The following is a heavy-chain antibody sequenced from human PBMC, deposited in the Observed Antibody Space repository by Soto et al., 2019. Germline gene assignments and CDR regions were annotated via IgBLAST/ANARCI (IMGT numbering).Heavy chain of an antibody. V-gene: IGHV3-23*01. J-gene: IGHJ4*02. CDR1: GFTFSSYA. D-gene: IGHD6-19*01. CDR3: AKTCTSGWYAFDY. Sequence: EVQLLESGGGLVQPGESLRLSCAASGFTFSSYAMSWVRQAPGKGLEWVSGISGSTGYTYYADSVKGRFTISRDNSKNTLSLQMTSLRAEDTAVYYCAKTCTSGWYAFDYWGQGTLVTVSS. CDR2: ISGSTGYT.